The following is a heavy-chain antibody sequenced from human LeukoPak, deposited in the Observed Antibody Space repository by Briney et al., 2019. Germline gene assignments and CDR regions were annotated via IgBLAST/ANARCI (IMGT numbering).Heavy chain of an antibody. CDR1: GASISGYY. Sequence: SETLSLTCNVSGASISGYYWSWIRQPPGKGLEWIGYICYSGRTTYNPSLKTRVTISGDTSKNHFSLKLTSVTAADTAVYYCARAAQHYYYGMDVWGHGTTVTVSS. CDR3: ARAAQHYYYGMDV. J-gene: IGHJ6*02. V-gene: IGHV4-59*01. CDR2: ICYSGRT.